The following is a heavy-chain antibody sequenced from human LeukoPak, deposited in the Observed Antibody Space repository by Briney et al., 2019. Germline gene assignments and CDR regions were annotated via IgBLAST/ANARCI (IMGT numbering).Heavy chain of an antibody. Sequence: SETLSLTCTVSGGSISSYYWSWIRQPPGKGLEWIGYIYYSGSTNYNPSLKSRVTISVDTSKNQFPLKLSSVTAADTAVYYCARQRLAAAGSSHFDYWGQGTLVTVSS. V-gene: IGHV4-59*08. CDR2: IYYSGST. CDR1: GGSISSYY. J-gene: IGHJ4*02. D-gene: IGHD6-13*01. CDR3: ARQRLAAAGSSHFDY.